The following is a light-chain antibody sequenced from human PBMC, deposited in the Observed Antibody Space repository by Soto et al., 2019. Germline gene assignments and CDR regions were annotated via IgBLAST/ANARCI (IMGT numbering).Light chain of an antibody. Sequence: DIPITQSPSSVSASVGDRVTITCRASQGISSWLAWYQQKPGKAPKLLIYSASSLQSGVPSRFSGSGSGTDFTHTISRLQPEAFATYYCPQANSFPRTFGQGTKVEIK. CDR3: PQANSFPRT. J-gene: IGKJ1*01. CDR2: SAS. CDR1: QGISSW. V-gene: IGKV1-12*01.